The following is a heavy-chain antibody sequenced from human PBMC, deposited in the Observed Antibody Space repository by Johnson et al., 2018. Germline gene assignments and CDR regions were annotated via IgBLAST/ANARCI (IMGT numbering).Heavy chain of an antibody. Sequence: QVQLQESGPGLVKPSETLSLTCTVSGDSISSYYWSWIRQPPGNGLEWIAYIYYNGGTSYNPSLKSRVTISVDTSKNQFSRKLSSVTAADTAVYYCATGIAVAGAEYFHHWGQGTLVTVSS. CDR3: ATGIAVAGAEYFHH. J-gene: IGHJ1*01. CDR2: IYYNGGT. V-gene: IGHV4-59*01. CDR1: GDSISSYY. D-gene: IGHD6-19*01.